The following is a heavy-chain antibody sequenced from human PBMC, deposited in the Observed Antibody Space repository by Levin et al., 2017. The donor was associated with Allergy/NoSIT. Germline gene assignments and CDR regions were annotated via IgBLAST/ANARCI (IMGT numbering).Heavy chain of an antibody. J-gene: IGHJ4*02. CDR1: GFNFRTYT. CDR2: ISHDGNNK. D-gene: IGHD3-22*01. CDR3: ARDLNYYDRNSYFEVT. Sequence: QSGGSLRLSCTASGFNFRTYTMHWVRQAPGKGLEWVAVISHDGNNKFSADSVRGRFTISRDNSKNTVDLQMNSLRAEDTAVYYCARDLNYYDRNSYFEVTWGRGILVTVSS. V-gene: IGHV3-30*03.